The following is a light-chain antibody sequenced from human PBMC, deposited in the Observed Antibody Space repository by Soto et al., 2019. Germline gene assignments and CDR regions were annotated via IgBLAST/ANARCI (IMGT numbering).Light chain of an antibody. CDR2: DAS. Sequence: EIVLTQSPATLSLSPGDRATLSCRASQSVTSYLAWYQQKPGQAPRLLIYDASNRATGIPARFSGSGSGTDFTLTISSLEPEDFAVYYCQQRYSWPLTFGGGTKVXIK. J-gene: IGKJ4*01. CDR3: QQRYSWPLT. CDR1: QSVTSY. V-gene: IGKV3-11*01.